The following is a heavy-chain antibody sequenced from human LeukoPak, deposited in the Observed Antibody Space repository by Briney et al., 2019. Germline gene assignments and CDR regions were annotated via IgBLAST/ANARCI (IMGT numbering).Heavy chain of an antibody. CDR2: ISSSGSGDNT. J-gene: IGHJ4*02. CDR1: GVTLSTYA. V-gene: IGHV3-21*01. D-gene: IGHD3-16*01. CDR3: ARDWSAAFWGVVGY. Sequence: GGSLRLSCAASGVTLSTYAMSWARQAPGKGLEWVSGISSSGSGDNTYYADSVKGRFTISRDNAKNSLYLQMNSLRAEDTAVYYCARDWSAAFWGVVGYWGQGTLVTVSS.